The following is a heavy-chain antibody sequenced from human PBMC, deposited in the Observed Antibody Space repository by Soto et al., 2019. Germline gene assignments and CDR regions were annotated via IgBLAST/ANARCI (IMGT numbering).Heavy chain of an antibody. V-gene: IGHV1-46*01. CDR2: INPLGGST. J-gene: IGHJ4*02. D-gene: IGHD2-2*01. Sequence: VGQVKGKGLEWMGLINPLGGSTIYAQRFQGRVTMTRDTSTITVYMAMSSLRSEDTAIYYCARRLDSISCSGMGFDYRGQGTLVTVSS. CDR3: ARRLDSISCSGMGFDY.